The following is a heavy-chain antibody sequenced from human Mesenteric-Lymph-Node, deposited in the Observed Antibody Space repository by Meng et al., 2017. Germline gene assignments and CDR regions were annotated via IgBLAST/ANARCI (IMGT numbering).Heavy chain of an antibody. D-gene: IGHD6-19*01. V-gene: IGHV3-30*04. J-gene: IGHJ4*02. CDR1: GFTFSSYA. CDR3: VKGGWLDS. Sequence: GESLKISCAASGFTFSSYAMHWVRQAPGKGLEWVAVISYDGSNKYYADSVKGRFTISRDNSKSTLFLQMNSLRAEDTATYYCVKGGWLDSWGQGTLVTVSS. CDR2: ISYDGSNK.